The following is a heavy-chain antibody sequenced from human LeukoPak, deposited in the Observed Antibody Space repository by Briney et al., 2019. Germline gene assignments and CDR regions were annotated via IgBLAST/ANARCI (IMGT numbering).Heavy chain of an antibody. V-gene: IGHV4-59*08. CDR2: IYYSGNT. CDR1: GGSISGHY. J-gene: IGHJ6*03. CDR3: ARVLRFLEWSVGYMDV. D-gene: IGHD3-3*01. Sequence: SETLSLTCTVSGGSISGHYWSWIRQSPGKGLEWLGYIYYSGNTAYNPSLKSRITISLDTSNNQFSLKLSSVTAADTAVYYCARVLRFLEWSVGYMDVWGKGTTVTVSS.